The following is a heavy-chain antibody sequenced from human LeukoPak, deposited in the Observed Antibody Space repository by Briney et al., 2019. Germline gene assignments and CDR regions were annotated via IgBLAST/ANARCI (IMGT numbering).Heavy chain of an antibody. CDR3: ARGSSGSYPGSPYYYCYMDV. CDR2: IIPIFGTA. CDR1: GGTFSSYA. V-gene: IGHV1-69*13. Sequence: GASVKVSCKASGGTFSSYAISWVRQAPGQGLEWMGGIIPIFGTANYAQKFQGRVTITADESTSTAYMELSSLRSEDTAVYYCARGSSGSYPGSPYYYCYMDVWGKGTTVTVSS. J-gene: IGHJ6*03. D-gene: IGHD1-26*01.